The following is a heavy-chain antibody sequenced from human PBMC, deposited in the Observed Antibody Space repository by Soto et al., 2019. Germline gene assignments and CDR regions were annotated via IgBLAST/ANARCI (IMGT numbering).Heavy chain of an antibody. CDR2: ISPYTGNT. J-gene: IGHJ6*02. V-gene: IGHV1-18*01. CDR3: VMVDNYVPPTPQDV. D-gene: IGHD3-16*01. Sequence: GASVKVSCKASGYIFVNYGIAWVRQAPGQGLEWMGWISPYTGNTHSASKVQGRLTMTTDTSTSTAYMDLGSLTSDDTAVYYCVMVDNYVPPTPQDVWGQGTTVTVSS. CDR1: GYIFVNYG.